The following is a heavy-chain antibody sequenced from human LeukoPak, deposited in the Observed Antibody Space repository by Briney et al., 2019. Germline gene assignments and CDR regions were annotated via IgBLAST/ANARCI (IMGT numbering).Heavy chain of an antibody. CDR1: GGSISSYY. CDR3: ARVNYDSSGYYYVYYYYMDV. V-gene: IGHV4-59*08. CDR2: IYYSGST. Sequence: PSETLSLTCTVSGGSISSYYWSWIRQPPGKGLEWIGYIYYSGSTNYNPSLKSRVTISVDTSKNQFSLKLSSVTAADTAVYYCARVNYDSSGYYYVYYYYMDVWGKGTTVTVSS. J-gene: IGHJ6*03. D-gene: IGHD3-22*01.